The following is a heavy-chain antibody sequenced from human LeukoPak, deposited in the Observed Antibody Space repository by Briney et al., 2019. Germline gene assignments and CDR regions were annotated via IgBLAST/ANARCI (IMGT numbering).Heavy chain of an antibody. Sequence: SETLSLTCTVSGGSISSYYWSWIRQPAGKGLEWIGRIYTSGSTNYNPSLKSRVAISVDTSKNQFSLKLSSVTAADTAVYYCAREVAVAGASPFDYWGQGTLVTVSS. CDR2: IYTSGST. CDR1: GGSISSYY. D-gene: IGHD6-19*01. CDR3: AREVAVAGASPFDY. J-gene: IGHJ4*02. V-gene: IGHV4-4*07.